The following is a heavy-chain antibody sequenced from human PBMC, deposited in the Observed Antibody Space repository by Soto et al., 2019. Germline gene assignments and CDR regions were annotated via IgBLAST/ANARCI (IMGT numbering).Heavy chain of an antibody. CDR2: ISAYNGNT. J-gene: IGHJ4*02. CDR1: GYTFTSYG. CDR3: ARTCTDFWSGYYNFDY. Sequence: SVKVSCKASGYTFTSYGISWVRQAPGQGLEWMGWISAYNGNTNYAQKLQGRVTMTTDKSTSTAYMELRSLRSDDTAVYYCARTCTDFWSGYYNFDYWGQGNLVTVSS. V-gene: IGHV1-18*01. D-gene: IGHD3-3*01.